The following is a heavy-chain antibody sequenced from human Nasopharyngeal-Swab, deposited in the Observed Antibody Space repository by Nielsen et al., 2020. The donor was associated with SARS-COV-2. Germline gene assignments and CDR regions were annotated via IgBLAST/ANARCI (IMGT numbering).Heavy chain of an antibody. V-gene: IGHV3-7*01. CDR1: GFTFSSYW. D-gene: IGHD6-19*01. Sequence: GRSLRLSCAAAGFTFSSYWMSWVRQAPGKGLEWVANIKQDGSEKYYVDSVKGRFTISRDNAKNSLYLQMNSLRAEDTAVYYCARDFRDSAAVAGTVGAFDIWGQGTMVTVSS. J-gene: IGHJ3*02. CDR2: IKQDGSEK. CDR3: ARDFRDSAAVAGTVGAFDI.